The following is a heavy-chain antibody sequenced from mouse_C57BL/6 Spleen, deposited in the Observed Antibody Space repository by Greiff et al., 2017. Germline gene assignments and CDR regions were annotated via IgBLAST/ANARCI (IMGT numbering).Heavy chain of an antibody. CDR1: GYSITSGYY. D-gene: IGHD3-1*01. Sequence: EVKLMESGPGLVKPSQSLSLTCSVTGYSITSGYYWNWIRQFPGNKLEWMGYISYDGSNNYNPSLKNRISITRDTSKNQFFLKLNSVTTEDTATYYCARHSMAHFDYWGQGTTLTVSS. V-gene: IGHV3-6*01. J-gene: IGHJ2*01. CDR3: ARHSMAHFDY. CDR2: ISYDGSN.